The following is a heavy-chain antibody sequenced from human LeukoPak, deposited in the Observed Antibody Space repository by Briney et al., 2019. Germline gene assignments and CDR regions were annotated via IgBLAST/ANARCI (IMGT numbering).Heavy chain of an antibody. V-gene: IGHV3-21*01. CDR3: ARELDPTFDY. J-gene: IGHJ4*02. Sequence: GGSLRLSCAASGFTFSAYSMNWVRQAPGKGLEWVSSISSSSTYMYYADSVKGRFTISRDNAKNSLYLQMNSLTAEDTAVYYCARELDPTFDYWGQGTLATVSS. CDR2: ISSSSTYM. CDR1: GFTFSAYS.